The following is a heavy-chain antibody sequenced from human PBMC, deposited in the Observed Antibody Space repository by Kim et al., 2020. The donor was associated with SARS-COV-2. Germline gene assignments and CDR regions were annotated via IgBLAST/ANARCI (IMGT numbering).Heavy chain of an antibody. D-gene: IGHD2-2*02. J-gene: IGHJ5*02. V-gene: IGHV3-30-3*01. CDR3: VLGVDDCSSTSCYIA. Sequence: GGSLRLSCAASGFTFSSYAMHWVRQAPGKGLEWVAVISYDGSNKYYADSVKGRFTISRDNSKNTLYLQMNSLRAEDTAVYYCVLGVDDCSSTSCYIAWGQGTLVTVSS. CDR1: GFTFSSYA. CDR2: ISYDGSNK.